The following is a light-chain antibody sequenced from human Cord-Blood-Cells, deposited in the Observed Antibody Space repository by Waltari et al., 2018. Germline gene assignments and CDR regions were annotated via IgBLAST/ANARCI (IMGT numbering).Light chain of an antibody. CDR1: QSISSY. V-gene: IGKV1-39*01. CDR3: QQSYSTPYT. J-gene: IGKJ2*01. Sequence: DIQMTQSPSFLSASVGASVTITCRASQSISSYLNWYQQKPGKAPKLLIYAASSLQSGVPSRFSGSGSGTDFTLTISSLQPEDFATYYCQQSYSTPYTFGQGTKLEIK. CDR2: AAS.